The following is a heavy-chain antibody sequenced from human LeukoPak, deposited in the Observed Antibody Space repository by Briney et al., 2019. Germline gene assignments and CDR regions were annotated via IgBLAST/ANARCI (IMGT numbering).Heavy chain of an antibody. V-gene: IGHV1-69*05. Sequence: SVTVSCKASGGTFSSYAISWVRQAPGQGLEWMGGIIPIFGTANYAQKFQGRVTITTDESTSTAHMELSSLRSEDTAVYYCARSPKGYYYYMDVWGKGTTVTVSS. J-gene: IGHJ6*03. CDR3: ARSPKGYYYYMDV. CDR1: GGTFSSYA. CDR2: IIPIFGTA.